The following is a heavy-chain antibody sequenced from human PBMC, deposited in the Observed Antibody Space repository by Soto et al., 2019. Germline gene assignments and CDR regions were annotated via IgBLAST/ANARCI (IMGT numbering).Heavy chain of an antibody. V-gene: IGHV3-21*01. J-gene: IGHJ4*02. CDR2: ITSSSRDV. CDR1: GFTFSSHT. D-gene: IGHD1-1*01. CDR3: VKEVEGFDY. Sequence: PGGSLRLSCAASGFTFSSHTMNWVRQAPGKGLEWVSSITSSSRDVFYADSVKGRFTISRDNAKNSLYLQMNSLRAEDTAVYYCVKEVEGFDYWGQGTLVTVS.